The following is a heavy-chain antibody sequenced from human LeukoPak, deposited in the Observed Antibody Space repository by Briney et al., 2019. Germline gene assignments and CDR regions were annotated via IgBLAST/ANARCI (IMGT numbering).Heavy chain of an antibody. D-gene: IGHD2-2*01. Sequence: GGSLRLSCGASGFTFDDYWMSWVRQAPGQGLEWVANINQDGSEKYYLDSAKRRFTISRDNARNSLYLQVNSLRAEDTAVYYCARGGTSGYSSTRHFWGGNYYFDYWGQGSLVTVSS. CDR1: GFTFDDYW. J-gene: IGHJ4*02. V-gene: IGHV3-7*01. CDR3: ARGGTSGYSSTRHFWGGNYYFDY. CDR2: INQDGSEK.